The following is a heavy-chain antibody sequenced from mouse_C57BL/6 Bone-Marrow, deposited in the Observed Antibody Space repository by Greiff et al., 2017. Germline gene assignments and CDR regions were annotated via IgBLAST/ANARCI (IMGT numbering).Heavy chain of an antibody. CDR2: INYDGSST. CDR1: GFTFSDYY. CDR3: VLLPWFAY. V-gene: IGHV5-16*01. D-gene: IGHD1-1*01. J-gene: IGHJ3*01. Sequence: EVMLVESEGGLVQPGSSMKLSCTASGFTFSDYYMAWVRQVPEKGLEWVANINYDGSSTYYLDSLKSRFIISRDNAKNILYLQMSSLKAEDTATYYCVLLPWFAYWGQGTLVTVSA.